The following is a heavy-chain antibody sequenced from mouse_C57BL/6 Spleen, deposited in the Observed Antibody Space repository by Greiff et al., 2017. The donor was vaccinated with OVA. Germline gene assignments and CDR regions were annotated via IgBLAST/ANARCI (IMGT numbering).Heavy chain of an antibody. J-gene: IGHJ2*01. V-gene: IGHV1-66*01. CDR3: ARGDYDVDY. CDR2: IYPGSGNT. Sequence: VQLQQSGPELVKPGASVKISCKASGYSFTSYYIHWVKQRPGQGLEWIGWIYPGSGNTKYNEKFKGKATRPADTSSSTAYMQLSSLTSEDSAVYYCARGDYDVDYWGQGTTLTVSS. D-gene: IGHD2-4*01. CDR1: GYSFTSYY.